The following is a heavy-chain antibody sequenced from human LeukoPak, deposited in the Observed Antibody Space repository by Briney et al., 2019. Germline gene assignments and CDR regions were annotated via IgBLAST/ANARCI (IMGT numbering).Heavy chain of an antibody. D-gene: IGHD3-10*01. J-gene: IGHJ6*02. Sequence: GASVKVSCKASGYTVTNYYMHWVRQAPGQGLEWMGMINPSISSRTYAQKFQGRVTVTSDTSTSAVYMEVSSLRSEDTAIYYCARDFRYYGSVQYGMDVWGQGTTVTVSS. CDR3: ARDFRYYGSVQYGMDV. CDR2: INPSISSR. V-gene: IGHV1-46*01. CDR1: GYTVTNYY.